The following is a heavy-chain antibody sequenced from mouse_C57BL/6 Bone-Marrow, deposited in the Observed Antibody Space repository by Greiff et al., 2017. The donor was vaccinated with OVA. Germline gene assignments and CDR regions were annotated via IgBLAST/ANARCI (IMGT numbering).Heavy chain of an antibody. CDR3: ARASSGSAWFAY. J-gene: IGHJ3*01. Sequence: DVKLVESGPGLVKPSQSLSLTCSVTGYSITSGYYWNWIRQFPGNKLEWMGYISYDGSNNYNPSLKNRISITRDTSKNQFFLKLNSVTTEDTATYYCARASSGSAWFAYWGQGTLVTVSA. CDR2: ISYDGSN. V-gene: IGHV3-6*01. D-gene: IGHD3-2*02. CDR1: GYSITSGYY.